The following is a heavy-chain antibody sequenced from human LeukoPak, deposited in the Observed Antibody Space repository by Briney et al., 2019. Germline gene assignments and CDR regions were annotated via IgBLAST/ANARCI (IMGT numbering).Heavy chain of an antibody. D-gene: IGHD5-12*01. CDR1: GGSFSGYY. CDR3: AGSMGAFNI. V-gene: IGHV4-34*01. CDR2: INHSGST. Sequence: SETLSLTCAVYGGSFSGYYWSWIRQPPGKGLEWIGEINHSGSTNYNPSLKSRVTISVDTSKNQFSLKLSSVTAADTAVYYCAGSMGAFNIWGQGTMVTVSS. J-gene: IGHJ3*02.